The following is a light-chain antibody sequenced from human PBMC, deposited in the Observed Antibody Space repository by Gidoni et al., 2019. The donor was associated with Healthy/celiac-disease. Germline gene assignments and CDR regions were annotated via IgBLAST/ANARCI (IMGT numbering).Light chain of an antibody. CDR1: QSVLYSSNNKNY. CDR3: QQYYSTPLT. V-gene: IGKV4-1*01. J-gene: IGKJ3*01. CDR2: WAS. Sequence: DIVMTQSPDSLAVSLGERATINCKSSQSVLYSSNNKNYLAWYQQKPGQPPKLLIYWASTREPGVPDRFRGSGSGTDFTLTISSLQAEDVAVYYCQQYYSTPLTFXPXTKVDIK.